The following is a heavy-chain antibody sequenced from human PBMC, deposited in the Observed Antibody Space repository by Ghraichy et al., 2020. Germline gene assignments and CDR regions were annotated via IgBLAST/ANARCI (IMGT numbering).Heavy chain of an antibody. CDR1: GYTFTSYY. CDR2: INPSGGST. Sequence: ASVKVSCKASGYTFTSYYMHWVRQAPGQGLEWMGIINPSGGSTSYAQKFQGRVTMTRDTSTSTVYMELSSLRSEDTAVYYCARDEVVRPAPEGIAVPLETGHYGMDVWGQGTTVTVSS. D-gene: IGHD2-21*01. V-gene: IGHV1-46*01. J-gene: IGHJ6*02. CDR3: ARDEVVRPAPEGIAVPLETGHYGMDV.